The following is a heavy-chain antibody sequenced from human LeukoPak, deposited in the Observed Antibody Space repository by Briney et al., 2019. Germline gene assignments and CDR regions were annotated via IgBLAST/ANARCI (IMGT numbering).Heavy chain of an antibody. CDR3: AGVGGGGSYSQSYYYGLDV. Sequence: SVKVSCKASGGTFSSYAISWVRQAPGQGLERMGGIIPIFGIANYAQKFQGRVTITADESSSTAYMELSSLRSEDTAVYYCAGVGGGGSYSQSYYYGLDVWGQGTTVTVSS. CDR1: GGTFSSYA. D-gene: IGHD1-26*01. CDR2: IIPIFGIA. J-gene: IGHJ6*02. V-gene: IGHV1-69*13.